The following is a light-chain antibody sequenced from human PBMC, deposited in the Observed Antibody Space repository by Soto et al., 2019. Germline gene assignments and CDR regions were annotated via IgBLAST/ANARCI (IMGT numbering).Light chain of an antibody. V-gene: IGKV1-5*03. CDR3: HQYNSPPWT. CDR1: QSINIW. J-gene: IGKJ1*01. Sequence: DIQMTQSPSTLSASVGDRVTITCRASQSINIWLAWYQQKPGKAPKLLIYKASNLESGVPSRFSGSGSGTEFTLPISSLQPDDFAAYYCHQYNSPPWTFGQGTKVEIK. CDR2: KAS.